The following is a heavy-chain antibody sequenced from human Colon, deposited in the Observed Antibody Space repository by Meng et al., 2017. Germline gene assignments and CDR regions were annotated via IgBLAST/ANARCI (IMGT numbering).Heavy chain of an antibody. CDR1: GGSFNGYF. Sequence: QVQLQESGPGLVKPSGTLSLTCTASGGSFNGYFWSWIRQPPGKGLEWIGYIYYTGTTNYNPSLKSRVTILVDTSKNQFSLKLNSVTAADTAVYYCARHVPGDPHFDYWGLGTLVTVSS. D-gene: IGHD4-17*01. V-gene: IGHV4-59*08. CDR2: IYYTGTT. CDR3: ARHVPGDPHFDY. J-gene: IGHJ4*02.